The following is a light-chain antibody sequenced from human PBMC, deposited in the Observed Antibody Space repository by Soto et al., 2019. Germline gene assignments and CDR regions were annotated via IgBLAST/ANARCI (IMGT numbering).Light chain of an antibody. Sequence: QSVLTQPASVSGSPGQSIAISCSGTSSDDGGYDFVSWYQQHPGKAPKLIIYNVSNRPSGVSNRFSGSKSGNTASLTISGLQAEDEAVYYCNSYTSSTTPAVFGGGTKVTVL. CDR1: SSDDGGYDF. J-gene: IGLJ2*01. V-gene: IGLV2-14*01. CDR2: NVS. CDR3: NSYTSSTTPAV.